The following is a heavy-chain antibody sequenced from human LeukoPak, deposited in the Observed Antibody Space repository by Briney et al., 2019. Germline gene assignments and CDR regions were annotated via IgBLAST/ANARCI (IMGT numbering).Heavy chain of an antibody. V-gene: IGHV4-39*01. CDR2: IFYSGST. J-gene: IGHJ6*04. Sequence: PSETLSLTCTVSGDSISSSSYYWGWLRQPPGTGLEWLGTIFYSGSTYYNPSLKSRVTLSVDTSKNQYSLKLSSVTAADTAVYYCARLRTYRGLITMVRGVPPGRFDPWGKGTTVTVSS. D-gene: IGHD3-10*01. CDR1: GDSISSSSYY. CDR3: ARLRTYRGLITMVRGVPPGRFDP.